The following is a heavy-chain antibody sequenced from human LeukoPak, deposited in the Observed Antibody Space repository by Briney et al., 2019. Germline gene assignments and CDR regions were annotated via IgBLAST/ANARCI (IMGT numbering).Heavy chain of an antibody. CDR3: ARSSPKHWEGAFDI. D-gene: IGHD1-26*01. CDR2: IIPILGIA. J-gene: IGHJ3*02. Sequence: RASVKVSCKASGGTFSSYAISWVRQAPGQGLEWMGRIIPILGIANYAQKFQGRVTITADKSTSTAYMELSSLRSEDTAVYYCARSSPKHWEGAFDIWGQGTMVTVSS. CDR1: GGTFSSYA. V-gene: IGHV1-69*04.